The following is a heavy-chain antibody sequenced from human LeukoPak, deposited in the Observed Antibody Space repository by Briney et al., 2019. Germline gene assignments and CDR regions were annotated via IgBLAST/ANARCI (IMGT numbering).Heavy chain of an antibody. J-gene: IGHJ4*02. Sequence: GGSLRLSCAASGFPFDNYAMHWVRQAPGKGLEWVSSISWNSGSIGYVVSVKGRFTISRDNAKNSLYLQMNSLRAEDTALYYCAKDIGPLTYDYDTSAYSGAFEYWGQGTLVTVSS. CDR2: ISWNSGSI. V-gene: IGHV3-9*01. CDR1: GFPFDNYA. D-gene: IGHD3-22*01. CDR3: AKDIGPLTYDYDTSAYSGAFEY.